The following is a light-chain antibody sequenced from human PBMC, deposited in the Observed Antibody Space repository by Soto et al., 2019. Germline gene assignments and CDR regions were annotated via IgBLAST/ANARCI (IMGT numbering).Light chain of an antibody. Sequence: VLTQSPATLSLSPGERATLSCRASQSVRSSQFAWYQHKPDHAPRLLIYSASTRATGIPDRFSGSGSGTDFTLSISRLEPEDFAVYSCQQYENSPPYTFGQGTKLEI. V-gene: IGKV3-20*01. J-gene: IGKJ2*01. CDR1: QSVRSSQ. CDR2: SAS. CDR3: QQYENSPPYT.